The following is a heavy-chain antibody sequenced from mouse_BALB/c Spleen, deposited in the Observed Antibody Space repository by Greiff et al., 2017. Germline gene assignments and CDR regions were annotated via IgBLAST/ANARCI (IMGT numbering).Heavy chain of an antibody. D-gene: IGHD2-1*01. V-gene: IGHV3-8*02. Sequence: VQLKESGPSLVKPSQTLSLTCSVTGDSITSGYWNWIRKFPGNKLEYMGYISYSGSTYYNPSLKSRISITRDTSKNQYYLQLNSVTTEDTATYYCARWNYYGNYSAMDYWGQGTSVTVSS. J-gene: IGHJ4*01. CDR1: GDSITSGY. CDR2: ISYSGST. CDR3: ARWNYYGNYSAMDY.